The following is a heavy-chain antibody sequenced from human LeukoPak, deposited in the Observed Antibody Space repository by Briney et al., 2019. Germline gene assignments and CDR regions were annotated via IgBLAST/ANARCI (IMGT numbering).Heavy chain of an antibody. V-gene: IGHV3-15*01. CDR2: IKSKTNGETT. J-gene: IGHJ4*02. D-gene: IGHD1-26*01. Sequence: GGSLRLSCAGSGFTFSHAWMSWVRQGPGKGLEWVGRIKSKTNGETTDYAAAVKSRFSLSRDDSKNMVYLQMTSLKTDDTAVYYCTTLVGAPTYWGQGTPVTVSS. CDR1: GFTFSHAW. CDR3: TTLVGAPTY.